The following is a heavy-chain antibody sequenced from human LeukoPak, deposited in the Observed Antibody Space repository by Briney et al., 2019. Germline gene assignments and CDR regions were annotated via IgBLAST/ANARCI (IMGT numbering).Heavy chain of an antibody. D-gene: IGHD5-24*01. J-gene: IGHJ6*02. CDR2: IIPVLGIT. CDR1: GGTFSSYA. Sequence: SVKVSCKASGGTFSSYAISWARQAPGQGLEWMGRIIPVLGITNYAQKFQGRVTITADKSTSTADMELSSLRSEDTAVYYCARGGGRWLQLSVADYYGMDVWGRGTTVTVSS. CDR3: ARGGGRWLQLSVADYYGMDV. V-gene: IGHV1-69*04.